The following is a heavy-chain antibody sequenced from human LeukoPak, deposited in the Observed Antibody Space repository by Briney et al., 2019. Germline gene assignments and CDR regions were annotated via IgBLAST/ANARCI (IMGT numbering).Heavy chain of an antibody. CDR3: ASSKALHGIQLWLQGREFDY. J-gene: IGHJ4*02. CDR2: MNPNSGNT. D-gene: IGHD5-18*01. V-gene: IGHV1-8*01. Sequence: GASVKVSCKASGYTFTSYDINWVRQATGQGLEWMGWMNPNSGNTGYAQKFQGRVTMTRNTSISTAYMELSSLRSEDTAVYYCASSKALHGIQLWLQGREFDYWGQGTLVTVSS. CDR1: GYTFTSYD.